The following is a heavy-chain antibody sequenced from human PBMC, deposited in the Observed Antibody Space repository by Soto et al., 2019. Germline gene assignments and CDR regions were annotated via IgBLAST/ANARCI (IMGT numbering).Heavy chain of an antibody. CDR2: IKQDGSEK. D-gene: IGHD3-10*01. CDR1: GFTFSNYW. V-gene: IGHV3-7*01. CDR3: ASGNLVRGVIGFH. Sequence: EVQLVESGGGLVQPGGSLRLSCAASGFTFSNYWMSWVRQTPGTGLEWVANIKQDGSEKYYVDSVKGRFTVSRDNAKSSLFLQMNSLIAEDTALYYCASGNLVRGVIGFHWGQGTLVTVSS. J-gene: IGHJ4*02.